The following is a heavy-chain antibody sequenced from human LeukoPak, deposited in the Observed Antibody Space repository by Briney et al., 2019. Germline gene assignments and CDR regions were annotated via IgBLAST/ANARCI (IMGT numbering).Heavy chain of an antibody. CDR2: VDHTGST. CDR1: DDSITMYY. Sequence: SETLSLTCTVSDDSITMYYWTWIRQPPGKGLEWIGYVDHTGSTKFNPSLNGRVSISRDTSENFFSLRLRSVTAADTAVYFCARGRVSSSTWYSTYYYFFYMDFWGKGTTVTVSS. CDR3: ARGRVSSSTWYSTYYYFFYMDF. V-gene: IGHV4-59*01. J-gene: IGHJ6*03. D-gene: IGHD4-11*01.